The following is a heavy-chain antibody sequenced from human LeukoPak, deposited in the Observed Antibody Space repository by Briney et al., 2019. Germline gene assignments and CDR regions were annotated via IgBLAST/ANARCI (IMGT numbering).Heavy chain of an antibody. CDR1: GYSFTSYW. Sequence: GESLKISCKGSGYSFTSYWIAWVRQMPGKGLEWMGIIYPGDSSTTYSPPFRGQVTISADKSITTAYLQWSSLEASDTAIYYCARHVGPGMPVTTELSSYYYYHGMDVWGKGTTVTVSS. J-gene: IGHJ6*04. CDR2: IYPGDSST. D-gene: IGHD4-17*01. V-gene: IGHV5-51*01. CDR3: ARHVGPGMPVTTELSSYYYYHGMDV.